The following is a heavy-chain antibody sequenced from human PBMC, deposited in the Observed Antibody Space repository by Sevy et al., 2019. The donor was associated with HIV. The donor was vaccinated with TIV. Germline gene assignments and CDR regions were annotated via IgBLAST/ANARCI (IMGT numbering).Heavy chain of an antibody. V-gene: IGHV3-21*04. CDR3: AKDELTHYYDSSGYRGDAFDI. CDR1: GFTFSGYN. J-gene: IGHJ3*02. Sequence: GGSLRLSCAASGFTFSGYNMHWVRQAPGKGLEWVSSISTSSTYIYQADSVKGRFTISRDNSKNTLYLQMNSLRAEDTAVYYCAKDELTHYYDSSGYRGDAFDIWGQGTMVTVSS. D-gene: IGHD3-22*01. CDR2: ISTSSTYI.